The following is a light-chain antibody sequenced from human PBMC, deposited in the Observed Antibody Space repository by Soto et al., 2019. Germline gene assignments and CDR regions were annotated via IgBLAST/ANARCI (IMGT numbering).Light chain of an antibody. V-gene: IGKV1-39*01. CDR2: DAQ. Sequence: IQVTQSPSSLSASVGDRVTITCRASQTSATFINWYQQKLGEAPRLLIHDAQILQSGVPSRFSGSGSGTDFALTISSLQPEDFATYYCQQTYHMPPTFGPGTKVEIK. CDR3: QQTYHMPPT. CDR1: QTSATF. J-gene: IGKJ1*01.